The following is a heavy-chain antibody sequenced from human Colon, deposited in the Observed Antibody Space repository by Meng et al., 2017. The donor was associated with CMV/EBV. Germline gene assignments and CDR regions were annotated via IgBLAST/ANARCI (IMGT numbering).Heavy chain of an antibody. V-gene: IGHV3-43*01. Sequence: GESLKISCAGSPFNVVNTYMSWVRQAPGKGLEWVALVSWDGGSTRYADSVRGRFTISRDNSNNLLVLQLNSLRSDDSALYYCAKGTAATTVPDFDSWGQGTLVTVSS. D-gene: IGHD4-17*01. J-gene: IGHJ4*02. CDR3: AKGTAATTVPDFDS. CDR1: PFNVVNTY. CDR2: VSWDGGST.